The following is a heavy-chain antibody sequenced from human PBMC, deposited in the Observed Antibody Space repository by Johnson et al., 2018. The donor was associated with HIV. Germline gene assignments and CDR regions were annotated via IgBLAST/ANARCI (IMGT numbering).Heavy chain of an antibody. CDR2: INWNGGST. Sequence: VQLVESGGGVVRPGGSLRLSCAASGFTFDDYGMSWVRQAPGTGLEWVSGINWNGGSTGYADSVKGRFTISRDNDKNSLYLQMNSLRAKHTAFYYCAGEERTTMIVAGGWAPHGAFDIWGQGTMVTVSS. CDR1: GFTFDDYG. D-gene: IGHD3-22*01. J-gene: IGHJ3*02. V-gene: IGHV3-20*04. CDR3: AGEERTTMIVAGGWAPHGAFDI.